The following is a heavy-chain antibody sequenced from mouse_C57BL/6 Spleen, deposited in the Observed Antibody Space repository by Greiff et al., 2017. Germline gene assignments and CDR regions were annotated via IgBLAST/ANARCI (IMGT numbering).Heavy chain of an antibody. CDR2: IRSKSNNYAT. V-gene: IGHV10-1*01. J-gene: IGHJ4*01. D-gene: IGHD2-4*01. Sequence: EVMLVESGGGLVQPKGSLKLSCAASGFSFNTYAMNWVRQAPGKGLEWVARIRSKSNNYATYYADSVKDRFTISRDDSESMLYLQMNNLKTEDTAMYYCVRHGGYDYDDAMDYWGQGTSVTVSS. CDR3: VRHGGYDYDDAMDY. CDR1: GFSFNTYA.